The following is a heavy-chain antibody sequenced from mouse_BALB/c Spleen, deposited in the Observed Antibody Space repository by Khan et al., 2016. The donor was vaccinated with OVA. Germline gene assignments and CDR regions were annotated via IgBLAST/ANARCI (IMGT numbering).Heavy chain of an antibody. CDR3: ARHRGYSFAY. CDR2: TSSGGGST. Sequence: EVELVESGGGLVKPGGSLKLSCAASGFAFSSNDMSWVRRTPEKRLEWVAYTSSGGGSTYYPDNVKGRFTISRDNAKNTLYLQMSSLKSEDTAMYYCARHRGYSFAYWGQGTLVTVSA. CDR1: GFAFSSND. V-gene: IGHV5-12-1*01. D-gene: IGHD2-14*01. J-gene: IGHJ3*01.